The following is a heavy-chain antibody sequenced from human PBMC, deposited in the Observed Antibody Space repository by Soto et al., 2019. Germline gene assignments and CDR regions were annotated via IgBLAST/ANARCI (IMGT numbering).Heavy chain of an antibody. Sequence: QVQLQESGPGLVKPSQTLSLTCTVSGGSINSVDYYWSWIRQPPGKGLEWIGCIYYSGNTYYSPSLKRRVNISLGTSKNQISLKLSSVTAADTAVYYCARGWLGGGQASDLGYWGQGTLVTVSS. CDR1: GGSINSVDYY. D-gene: IGHD1-26*01. CDR3: ARGWLGGGQASDLGY. V-gene: IGHV4-30-4*01. CDR2: IYYSGNT. J-gene: IGHJ4*02.